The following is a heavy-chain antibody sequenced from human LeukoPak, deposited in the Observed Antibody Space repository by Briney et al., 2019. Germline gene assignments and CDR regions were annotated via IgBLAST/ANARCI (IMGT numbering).Heavy chain of an antibody. D-gene: IGHD5-24*01. CDR3: ARDQGDGYNDY. CDR1: GGSISSYY. CDR2: IYYSGST. J-gene: IGHJ4*02. Sequence: PSETLSLTCTVSGGSISSYYWSWIRQPPGKGLEWIGYIYYSGSTNYNPSLKSRVTISVDTSKNQFSLKLSSVTAADTAVYYCARDQGDGYNDYWGQGTLVTVSS. V-gene: IGHV4-59*01.